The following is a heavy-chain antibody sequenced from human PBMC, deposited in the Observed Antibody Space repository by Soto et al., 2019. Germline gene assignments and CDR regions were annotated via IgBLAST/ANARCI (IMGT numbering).Heavy chain of an antibody. CDR2: IIPIFGTA. CDR3: AREGAAVFGVVKADYYGMDV. CDR1: GGTFSSYA. J-gene: IGHJ6*02. Sequence: QVQLVQSGAEVKKPGSSVKVSCKASGGTFSSYAISWVRQAPGQGLEWMGGIIPIFGTANYAQKFQGRVKITAAESPSTAYMELSSLRSEDTAVYYCAREGAAVFGVVKADYYGMDVWGQGTTVTVSS. D-gene: IGHD3-3*01. V-gene: IGHV1-69*12.